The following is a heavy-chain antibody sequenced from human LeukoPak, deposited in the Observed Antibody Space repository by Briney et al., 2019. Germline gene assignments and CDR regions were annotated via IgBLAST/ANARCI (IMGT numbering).Heavy chain of an antibody. CDR2: IWYDGTNQ. D-gene: IGHD1-26*01. CDR3: ARGLKWEPPASQVDY. Sequence: GGSLRLSCAASGFTFSNYGMHWVRQAPGKGLEWVAVIWYDGTNQYYADSVKGRFTISRDNSKNTLYLQMNSLRAEDTAVYYCARGLKWEPPASQVDYWGQGILVTVSS. V-gene: IGHV3-33*01. J-gene: IGHJ4*02. CDR1: GFTFSNYG.